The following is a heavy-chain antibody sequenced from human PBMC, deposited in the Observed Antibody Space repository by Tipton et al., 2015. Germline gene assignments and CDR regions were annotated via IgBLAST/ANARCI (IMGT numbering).Heavy chain of an antibody. CDR3: AKMELTRYDFWIGFPLGYFDS. D-gene: IGHD3-3*01. CDR2: IKQDGSEK. CDR1: GFTLSAYW. Sequence: SLRLSCAASGFTLSAYWMSWVRQAPGKGLEWVANIKQDGSEKHHVDSVEGRFTISRDNAKNSLFLQMNRLRAEDTAVYYCAKMELTRYDFWIGFPLGYFDSWGQGTLVTVSS. V-gene: IGHV3-7*01. J-gene: IGHJ4*02.